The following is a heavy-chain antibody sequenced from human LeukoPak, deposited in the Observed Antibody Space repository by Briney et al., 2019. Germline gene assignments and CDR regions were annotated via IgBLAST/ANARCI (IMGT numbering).Heavy chain of an antibody. V-gene: IGHV3-21*01. D-gene: IGHD6-19*01. CDR1: GFTFSSYS. CDR2: ISSSSSYI. J-gene: IGHJ4*02. CDR3: ARGFLAVAGTDRFDY. Sequence: GGSLRLSCAASGFTFSSYSMNWVRQAPGKGLEWVSSISSSSSYIYYADSVKGRFTISRDNAKNSLYLQMNSLRAEDTAVYYCARGFLAVAGTDRFDYWGQGTLVTVSS.